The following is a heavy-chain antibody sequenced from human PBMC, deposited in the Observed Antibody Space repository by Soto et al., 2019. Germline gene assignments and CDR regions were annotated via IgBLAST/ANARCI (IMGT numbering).Heavy chain of an antibody. V-gene: IGHV3-30-3*01. CDR2: ISYDGSNT. CDR3: ARRPVTYYFDY. CDR1: GFTFSNYA. Sequence: PGGSLRLSCAASGFTFSNYAMHWVRQAPGKGLEWVAVISYDGSNTYYADSVKGRFTISRDNSKNTLSLRMDSLRADDTAVYFCARRPVTYYFDYWGQGTLVTVSS. J-gene: IGHJ4*02. D-gene: IGHD4-17*01.